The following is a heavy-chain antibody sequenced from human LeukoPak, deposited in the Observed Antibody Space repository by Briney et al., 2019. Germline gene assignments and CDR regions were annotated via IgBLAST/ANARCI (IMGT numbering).Heavy chain of an antibody. D-gene: IGHD3-10*01. Sequence: PSETLSLTCTVSGYSISSGYYWGWIRQPPGKGLEWIGSIYHSGSTYYNPSLKSRVTISVDTSKNQFSLKLSSVTAADTAVYYCARVQYYLNRFDIWGQGTMVTVSS. V-gene: IGHV4-38-2*02. CDR2: IYHSGST. CDR1: GYSISSGYY. J-gene: IGHJ3*02. CDR3: ARVQYYLNRFDI.